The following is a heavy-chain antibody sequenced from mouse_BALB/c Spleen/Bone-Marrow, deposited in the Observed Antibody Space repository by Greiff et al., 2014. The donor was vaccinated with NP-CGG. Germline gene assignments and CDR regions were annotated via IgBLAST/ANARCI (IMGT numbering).Heavy chain of an antibody. D-gene: IGHD1-1*01. CDR1: GYTFTDYW. CDR2: INPSSGYT. CDR3: ARRYGSLWYLDV. V-gene: IGHV1-7*01. Sequence: VPLQQSGAELAKPGASVKMSCKASGYTFTDYWMHWVKQRPGQGLEWIGYINPSSGYTEYNQKFKDKATLTADKSSSTAYMQLNILTSEDSAVYYGARRYGSLWYLDVWGAGTTVTVSS. J-gene: IGHJ1*01.